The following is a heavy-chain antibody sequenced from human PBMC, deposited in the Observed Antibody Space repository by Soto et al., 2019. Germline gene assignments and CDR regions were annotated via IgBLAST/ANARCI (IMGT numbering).Heavy chain of an antibody. CDR1: GGSISSYY. V-gene: IGHV4-59*01. CDR2: IYYSGST. CDR3: ARVIRLHTVTTYFDY. Sequence: SETLSLTCTVSGGSISSYYWSWIRQPPGKGLEWIGYIYYSGSTNYNPSLKSRVTISVDTSKNQFSLKLSSVTAADTAVYYCARVIRLHTVTTYFDYWGQGTLVTVSS. J-gene: IGHJ4*02. D-gene: IGHD4-17*01.